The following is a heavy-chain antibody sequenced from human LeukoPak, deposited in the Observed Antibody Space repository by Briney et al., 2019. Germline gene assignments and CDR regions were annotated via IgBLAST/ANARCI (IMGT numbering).Heavy chain of an antibody. J-gene: IGHJ3*02. CDR3: ARPHGYCSGGSCYSSGAFDI. CDR1: GFTFSSYG. D-gene: IGHD2-15*01. CDR2: IRYDGSNK. V-gene: IGHV3-30*02. Sequence: GGSLRLSCAASGFTFSSYGMHWVRQAPGKGLEWVAFIRYDGSNKYYADSVKGRFTISRDNSKNTLYLQMNSLRAEDTAVYCCARPHGYCSGGSCYSSGAFDIWGQGTMVTVSS.